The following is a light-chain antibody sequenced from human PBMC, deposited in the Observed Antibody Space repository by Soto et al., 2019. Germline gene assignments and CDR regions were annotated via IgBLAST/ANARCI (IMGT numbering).Light chain of an antibody. CDR2: EVS. V-gene: IGLV2-14*01. CDR1: SSDVGGYTY. CDR3: SSYTSTNTIYV. J-gene: IGLJ1*01. Sequence: QSALAQPASVSGSPGQSITISCTGTSSDVGGYTYVSWYQQHPGKAPKLMIFEVSNRPSGVSNRFSGSKSGNTASLTISGLQAEDEADYYCSSYTSTNTIYVFGNGTKVTV.